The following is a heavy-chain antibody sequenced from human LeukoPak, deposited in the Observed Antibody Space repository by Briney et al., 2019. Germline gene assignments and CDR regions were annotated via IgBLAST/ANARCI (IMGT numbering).Heavy chain of an antibody. V-gene: IGHV1-18*01. CDR1: GYTFTSYG. D-gene: IGHD3-9*01. CDR2: ISAYNGNT. Sequence: GASVKVSCKASGYTFTSYGISWVRQAPGQGLEWMGWISAYNGNTNYAQKLQGRVTMTTDTSTSTAYMELRSLRSDDTDVYYCAREGGASGRYFDWLTLQGYHYYYYGMDVWGQGTTVTVSS. J-gene: IGHJ6*02. CDR3: AREGGASGRYFDWLTLQGYHYYYYGMDV.